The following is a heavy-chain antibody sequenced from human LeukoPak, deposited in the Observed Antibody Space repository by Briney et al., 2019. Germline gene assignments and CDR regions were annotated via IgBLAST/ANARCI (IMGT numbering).Heavy chain of an antibody. J-gene: IGHJ4*02. V-gene: IGHV1-18*01. CDR2: ISAYNGNA. CDR1: GYTFTSYS. CDR3: ARASYCSGGSCYSDY. D-gene: IGHD2-15*01. Sequence: ASVKVSCKASGYTFTSYSISWVRQPPGQGLERMGWISAYNGNAIYAQKVKGRVTMTTDTSTSTAYMELRSLKSDDTAVYYCARASYCSGGSCYSDYWGQGTLVTVSS.